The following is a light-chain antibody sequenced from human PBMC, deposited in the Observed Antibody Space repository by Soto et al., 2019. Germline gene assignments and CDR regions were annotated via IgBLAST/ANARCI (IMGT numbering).Light chain of an antibody. Sequence: EIVLTQSPDTLSVSPGERATLSCRASQSVTSRLAWYQQKPGQAPRLLIYGASTRATGISARFSGSGSGTEFTLTISDLQSEDFAVYYCQQYNNWPPYTFGQGTKVEIK. J-gene: IGKJ2*01. CDR2: GAS. V-gene: IGKV3-15*01. CDR3: QQYNNWPPYT. CDR1: QSVTSR.